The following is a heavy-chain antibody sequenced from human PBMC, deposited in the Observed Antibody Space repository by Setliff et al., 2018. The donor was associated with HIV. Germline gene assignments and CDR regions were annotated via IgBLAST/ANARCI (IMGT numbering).Heavy chain of an antibody. J-gene: IGHJ3*02. CDR2: VYYSGTT. Sequence: NPSETLSLTCSVSAFTMSSYYWNFFRQPPGGGLEWIGCVYYSGTTNYSPSLKSRVTISIDTSKNQFSLRLTSVTAADTAMYYCARGPKLTTRKEGVFDTWGRGTMVTVSS. V-gene: IGHV4-59*01. D-gene: IGHD4-17*01. CDR1: AFTMSSYY. CDR3: ARGPKLTTRKEGVFDT.